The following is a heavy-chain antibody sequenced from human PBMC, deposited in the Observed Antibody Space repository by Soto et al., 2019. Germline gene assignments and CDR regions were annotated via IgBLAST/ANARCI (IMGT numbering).Heavy chain of an antibody. CDR1: GFTFGDYA. V-gene: IGHV3-49*03. CDR2: IRSKAYGGTT. CDR3: TRELSVVVVAATRDY. D-gene: IGHD2-15*01. Sequence: PGGSLRLSCTASGFTFGDYAMSWFRQAPGEGLEWVGFIRSKAYGGTTEYAASVKGRFTISRDDSKSIAYLQMNSLKTEDTAVYYCTRELSVVVVAATRDYWGQGTLVTVSS. J-gene: IGHJ4*02.